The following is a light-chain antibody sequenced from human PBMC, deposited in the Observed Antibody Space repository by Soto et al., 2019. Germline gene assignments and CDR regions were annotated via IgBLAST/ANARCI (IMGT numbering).Light chain of an antibody. Sequence: DIQMTQSPTTLSASVGDRVAITCRASDNIAPWVAWYQQKPGKAPKLLIYKAANLADEVPSRFAGSGSGTDFTLTITRLQPDDFATYYCQHYISFSRTFGQGTKVDIK. CDR2: KAA. V-gene: IGKV1-5*03. CDR3: QHYISFSRT. CDR1: DNIAPW. J-gene: IGKJ1*01.